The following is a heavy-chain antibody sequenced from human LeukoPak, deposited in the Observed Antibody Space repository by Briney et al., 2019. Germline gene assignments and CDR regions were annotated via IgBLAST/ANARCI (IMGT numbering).Heavy chain of an antibody. CDR1: GYTFTGYY. J-gene: IGHJ6*03. CDR3: ARRGGKNYGDYVVYDKYMDV. CDR2: INPNTGGT. Sequence: ASVKVSCKASGYTFTGYYMHWVRQAPGQGLEWMGWINPNTGGTNYAQKFQGRVTMTRDTSITTACMELSRLRSDDTAVYYCARRGGKNYGDYVVYDKYMDVWGTGTTVTVSS. V-gene: IGHV1-2*02. D-gene: IGHD4-17*01.